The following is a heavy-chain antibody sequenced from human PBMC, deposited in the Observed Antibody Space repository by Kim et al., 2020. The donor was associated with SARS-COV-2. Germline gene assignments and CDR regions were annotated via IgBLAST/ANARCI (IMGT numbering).Heavy chain of an antibody. V-gene: IGHV1-69*13. D-gene: IGHD5-12*01. Sequence: SVKVSCKASGGTFSSYAISWVRQAPGQGLEWMGGIIPIFGTANYAQKFQGRVTITADESTSTAYMELSSLRSEDTAVYYCARDRGRVATIGLDYWGQGTLVTVSS. CDR3: ARDRGRVATIGLDY. J-gene: IGHJ4*02. CDR2: IIPIFGTA. CDR1: GGTFSSYA.